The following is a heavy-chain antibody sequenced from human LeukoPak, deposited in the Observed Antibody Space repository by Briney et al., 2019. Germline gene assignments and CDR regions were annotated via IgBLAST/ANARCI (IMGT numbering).Heavy chain of an antibody. CDR1: GYSISSGYY. CDR3: ARERRVGYNVYYYNYMDV. D-gene: IGHD5-24*01. CDR2: IYHSGST. J-gene: IGHJ6*03. Sequence: PSETLSLTSTVSGYSISSGYYWGWIRLPPGKGLEWIGSIYHSGSTYYNPSLKSRVTISVDTSKNQFSLKLRSVTAADTAFYYCARERRVGYNVYYYNYMDVWGKGTTVTVSS. V-gene: IGHV4-38-2*02.